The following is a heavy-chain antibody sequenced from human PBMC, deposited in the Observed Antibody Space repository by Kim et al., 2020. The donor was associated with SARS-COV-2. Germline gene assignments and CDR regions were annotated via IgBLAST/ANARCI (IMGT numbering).Heavy chain of an antibody. CDR1: GFTFSRYW. CDR3: GRDLGGRDSS. CDR2: LNEDGSFT. V-gene: IGHV3-74*01. Sequence: GGSLRLSCAASGFTFSRYWMHWVRQVPGKGLVWVSRLNEDGSFTSDSDSVRGRFTISRDNAKNTLYLQLNSLRAEDTAIYYCGRDLGGRDSSWGQGTLVTVSS. D-gene: IGHD3-16*01. J-gene: IGHJ5*02.